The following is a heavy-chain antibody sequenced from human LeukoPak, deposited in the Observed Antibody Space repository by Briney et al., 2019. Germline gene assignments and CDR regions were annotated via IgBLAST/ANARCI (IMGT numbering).Heavy chain of an antibody. CDR3: ARQGGVLLYGMDV. D-gene: IGHD2-21*01. Sequence: SETLSLTCTVSGGSISSSSYYWSWIRQPPGKGLEWIGYIYYSGSTNYNPSLKSRVTISVDTSKNQFSLKLSSVTAADTAVYYCARQGGVLLYGMDVWGQGTTVTVSS. V-gene: IGHV4-61*05. CDR1: GGSISSSSYY. J-gene: IGHJ6*02. CDR2: IYYSGST.